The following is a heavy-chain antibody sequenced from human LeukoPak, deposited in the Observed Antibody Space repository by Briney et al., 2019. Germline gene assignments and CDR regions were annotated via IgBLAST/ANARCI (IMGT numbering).Heavy chain of an antibody. CDR2: INPSGGST. V-gene: IGHV1-46*01. Sequence: ASVKVSCKASGYTFTSYYMHWVRQATGQGLEWMGIINPSGGSTSYAQKFQGRVTMTRDTSTSTVYMELSSLRSEDTAVYYCARGYNYGILSGYSIPFDYWGQGTLVT. CDR3: ARGYNYGILSGYSIPFDY. J-gene: IGHJ4*02. CDR1: GYTFTSYY. D-gene: IGHD3-9*01.